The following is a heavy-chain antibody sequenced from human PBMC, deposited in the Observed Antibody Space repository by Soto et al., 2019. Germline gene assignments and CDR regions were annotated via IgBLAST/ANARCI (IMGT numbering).Heavy chain of an antibody. CDR3: ARVNGGYSYGLDY. J-gene: IGHJ4*02. V-gene: IGHV4-59*01. Sequence: SLTCTVSGGSISSYYWSWIRQPPGKGLEWIGYIYYSGSTNYNPSLKSRVTISVDTSKNQFSLKLSSVTAADTAVYYCARVNGGYSYGLDYWGQGTLVTVSS. CDR1: GGSISSYY. CDR2: IYYSGST. D-gene: IGHD5-18*01.